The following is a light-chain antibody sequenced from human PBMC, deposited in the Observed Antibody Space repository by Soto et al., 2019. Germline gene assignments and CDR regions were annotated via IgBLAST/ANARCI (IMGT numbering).Light chain of an antibody. Sequence: EIVVTQSPATLSLSPGERATLSCRPSQSVSSSLAWYQHKPGQAPRLLIYDASNRATGIPARFSGSGSGTDFTRTISSLQPEDCAVYYCQQRSYLFTFGGGTKVEIK. CDR2: DAS. CDR1: QSVSSS. J-gene: IGKJ4*01. CDR3: QQRSYLFT. V-gene: IGKV3-11*01.